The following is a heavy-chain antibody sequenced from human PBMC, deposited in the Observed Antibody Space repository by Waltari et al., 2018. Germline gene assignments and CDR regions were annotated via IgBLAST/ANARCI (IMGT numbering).Heavy chain of an antibody. CDR2: IIPIFGTA. Sequence: QVQLVQSGAEVKKPGSSVKVSCKASGGTFSSYAISWVRQAPGQGLEWMGGIIPIFGTANYAQTFQGRVTITADESTSTAYMELSSLRSEDTAVYYCASPYSSSSSNWYFDLWGRGTLVTVSS. CDR1: GGTFSSYA. J-gene: IGHJ2*01. CDR3: ASPYSSSSSNWYFDL. V-gene: IGHV1-69*13. D-gene: IGHD6-6*01.